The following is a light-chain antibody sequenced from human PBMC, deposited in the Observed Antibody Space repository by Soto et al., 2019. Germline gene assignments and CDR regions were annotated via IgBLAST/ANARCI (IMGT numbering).Light chain of an antibody. CDR3: QQRSDRPLT. CDR2: GAS. V-gene: IGKV3-11*01. CDR1: QSVSSN. J-gene: IGKJ5*01. Sequence: EIVMTQSPATLSVSPGERATLSCRASQSVSSNLAWYQQKPGQAPRLLIYGASTRATGIPDRFSGSGSGTDFTLTISSLDPEDFAVYYCQQRSDRPLTFGQGTRLEI.